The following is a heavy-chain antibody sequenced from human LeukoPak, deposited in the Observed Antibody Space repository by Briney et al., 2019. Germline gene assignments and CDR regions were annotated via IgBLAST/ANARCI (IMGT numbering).Heavy chain of an antibody. J-gene: IGHJ4*02. CDR2: IKQDGSEK. D-gene: IGHD6-6*01. Sequence: GGSLRLSCAASGFTFSSYWMSWVRQAPGKGLEWVANIKQDGSEKYYVDSVKGRFTISRDNAKNSLYLQMNSLRAEDTAVYYCARDEYSSSPFGYYFDYWGQGTLVTVSS. CDR1: GFTFSSYW. V-gene: IGHV3-7*01. CDR3: ARDEYSSSPFGYYFDY.